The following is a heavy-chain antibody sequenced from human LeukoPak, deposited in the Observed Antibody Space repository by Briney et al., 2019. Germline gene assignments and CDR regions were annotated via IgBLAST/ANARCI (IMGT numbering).Heavy chain of an antibody. CDR2: INHSGST. Sequence: KPSETLSLTCAVYGGSFSGNYWSWIRQPPGKGLEWIGEINHSGSTNYNPSLKSRVTISVDTSKNQFSLKLSSVTAADTAVYYCASIAAAGTYYYYGMDVRGQGTTVTVSS. D-gene: IGHD6-13*01. CDR1: GGSFSGNY. CDR3: ASIAAAGTYYYYGMDV. V-gene: IGHV4-34*01. J-gene: IGHJ6*02.